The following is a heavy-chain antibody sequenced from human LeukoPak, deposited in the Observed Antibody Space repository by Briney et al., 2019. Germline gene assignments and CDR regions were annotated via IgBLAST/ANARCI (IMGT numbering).Heavy chain of an antibody. J-gene: IGHJ4*02. CDR3: ARQRYSYGTGFDY. CDR2: IYPGDSDT. D-gene: IGHD5-18*01. CDR1: GYSFTSYW. V-gene: IGHV5-51*01. Sequence: GESLKIFCKGSGYSFTSYWIGWVRQMPGKGLEWMGIIYPGDSDTRYSPSFQGQVTISADKSINTAYLQWSSLKASDSAMYYCARQRYSYGTGFDYWGQGTLVTVSS.